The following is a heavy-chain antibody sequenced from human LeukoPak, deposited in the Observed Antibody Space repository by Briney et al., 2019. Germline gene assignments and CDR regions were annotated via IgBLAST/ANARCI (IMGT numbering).Heavy chain of an antibody. Sequence: GGSLRLSCAASGFTLSSYGMHWVRQAPGKGPEWVAVISYDGSNKYYADSVKGRFTISRDNSKNTLYLQMNSLRAEDTAVYYCAKGWQWLVSDAFDNWGQGTMVTVSS. CDR1: GFTLSSYG. CDR3: AKGWQWLVSDAFDN. V-gene: IGHV3-30*18. D-gene: IGHD6-19*01. J-gene: IGHJ3*02. CDR2: ISYDGSNK.